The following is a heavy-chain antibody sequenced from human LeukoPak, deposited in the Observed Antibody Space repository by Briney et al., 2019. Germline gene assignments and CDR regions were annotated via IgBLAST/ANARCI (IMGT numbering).Heavy chain of an antibody. J-gene: IGHJ6*03. D-gene: IGHD2-2*01. V-gene: IGHV4-31*03. Sequence: SQTLSLTCTVSGGSISSGGYYWSWIRQHPGKGLEWIGYIYDSGSTYYNPSLKSRVTISVDTSKNQFSLKLSAVTAADTAVYYCARGAGGCSSTSCYPYYYYMDVWGKGTTVTVSS. CDR2: IYDSGST. CDR3: ARGAGGCSSTSCYPYYYYMDV. CDR1: GGSISSGGYY.